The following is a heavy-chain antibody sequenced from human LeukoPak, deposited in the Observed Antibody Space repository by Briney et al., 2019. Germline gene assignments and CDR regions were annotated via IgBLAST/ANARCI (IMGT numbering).Heavy chain of an antibody. V-gene: IGHV3-30-3*01. CDR3: ASSPSPGYYYYYGMDV. Sequence: GGSLRLSCVGSGFTFRSHAMSWVRQAPGKGLEWVAVISYDGSNKYYADSVKGRFTISRDNSKNTLYLQMNSLRAEDTAVYYCASSPSPGYYYYYGMDVWGQGTTVTVSS. CDR2: ISYDGSNK. J-gene: IGHJ6*02. CDR1: GFTFRSHA.